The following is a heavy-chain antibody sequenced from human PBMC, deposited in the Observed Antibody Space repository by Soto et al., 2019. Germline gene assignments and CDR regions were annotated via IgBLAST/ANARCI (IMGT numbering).Heavy chain of an antibody. CDR1: GYSFTTYW. CDR2: IYPGDSDT. D-gene: IGHD3-16*01. V-gene: IGHV5-51*01. J-gene: IGHJ4*02. CDR3: ARQWGDYVCDY. Sequence: GESLKISCKGSGYSFTTYWIGWVRQMPVKGLEWMGIIYPGDSDTRYSPSFQDQVTISADKSINTAYLQWNSLKASDTALYYCARQWGDYVCDYWGQGTLVTVSS.